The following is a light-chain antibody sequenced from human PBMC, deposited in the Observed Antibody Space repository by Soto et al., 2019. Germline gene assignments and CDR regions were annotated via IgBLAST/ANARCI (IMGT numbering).Light chain of an antibody. V-gene: IGLV2-11*01. J-gene: IGLJ1*01. CDR3: CSYAGSNTYV. CDR2: DVT. CDR1: SSDVGGYNY. Sequence: QSVLTQPRSVSGSPGQSVTISCTGTSSDVGGYNYVSWYQQYPGKAPKLMIYDVTKRPSGVPDRFSGSKSGNTASLSISGLQAEDEADYYCCSYAGSNTYVFXSGTKVTVL.